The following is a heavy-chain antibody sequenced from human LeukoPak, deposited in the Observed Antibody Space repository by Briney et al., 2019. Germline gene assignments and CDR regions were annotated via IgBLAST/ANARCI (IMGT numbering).Heavy chain of an antibody. CDR1: GLIYSSYA. V-gene: IGHV3-23*01. CDR2: ITASGDRT. CDR3: ARAATNWFDP. Sequence: GVLKISCDASGLIYSSYAMSWVRQAPGKGLEWVSSITASGDRTFYGDSVRGRFTVSRDNSKNTLYLQMNSLRAEDTAVYFCARAATNWFDPWGQGALVTVSS. J-gene: IGHJ5*02. D-gene: IGHD5-24*01.